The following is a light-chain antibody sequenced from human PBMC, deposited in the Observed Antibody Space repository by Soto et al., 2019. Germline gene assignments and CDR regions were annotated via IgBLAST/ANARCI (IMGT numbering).Light chain of an antibody. Sequence: AIRMTQSPSSLSASTRERVTITCRASHGISSYLAWYQQKPGKAPKLLIYAASTLQSGVPSRFSGSGSGTDFTLTISCLQPEDFATYYCQQYYSYPQYTFGQGTKLEIK. V-gene: IGKV1-8*01. CDR3: QQYYSYPQYT. CDR1: HGISSY. J-gene: IGKJ2*01. CDR2: AAS.